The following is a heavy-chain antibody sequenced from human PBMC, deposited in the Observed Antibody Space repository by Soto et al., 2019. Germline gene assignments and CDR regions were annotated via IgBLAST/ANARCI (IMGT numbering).Heavy chain of an antibody. Sequence: GESLKISCKGSGYSFTSYWISGVRQMPGKGLEWMGRIDPSDSYTNYSPSFQGHVTISADKSISTAYLQWSSLKASDTAMYYCARPLGAAYSGYDGSDYWGQGTLVTVSS. CDR1: GYSFTSYW. D-gene: IGHD5-12*01. V-gene: IGHV5-10-1*01. CDR2: IDPSDSYT. J-gene: IGHJ4*02. CDR3: ARPLGAAYSGYDGSDY.